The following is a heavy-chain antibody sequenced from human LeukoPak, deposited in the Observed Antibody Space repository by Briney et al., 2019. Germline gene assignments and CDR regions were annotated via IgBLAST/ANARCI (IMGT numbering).Heavy chain of an antibody. CDR3: ARGEVGAYCGGDCYSGAFDI. CDR1: GFTVSSNY. V-gene: IGHV3-66*01. Sequence: GGSLRLSCAASGFTVSSNYMSWVRQAPGKGLEWVSVIYSGGSTYYADSVKGRFTISRDNSKNTLYLQMNSLRAEDTAVYYCARGEVGAYCGGDCYSGAFDIWGQGTMVTVSS. D-gene: IGHD2-21*02. CDR2: IYSGGST. J-gene: IGHJ3*02.